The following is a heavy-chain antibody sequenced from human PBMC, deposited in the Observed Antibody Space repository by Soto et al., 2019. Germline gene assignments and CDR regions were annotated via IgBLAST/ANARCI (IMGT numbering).Heavy chain of an antibody. V-gene: IGHV4-59*01. CDR3: ARAYSSGCLDY. CDR1: GGSISSYY. Sequence: PXGTLALTCTVSGGSISSYYWSWIRQPPGKGLEWIGYIYYSGSTNYNPSLKSRVTISVDTSKNQFSLKLSSVTAADTAVYYCARAYSSGCLDYWGQGTLVTVSS. J-gene: IGHJ4*02. D-gene: IGHD6-19*01. CDR2: IYYSGST.